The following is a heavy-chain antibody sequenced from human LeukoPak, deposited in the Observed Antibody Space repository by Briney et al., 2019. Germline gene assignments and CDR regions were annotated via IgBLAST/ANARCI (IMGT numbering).Heavy chain of an antibody. Sequence: GSLRLSCASSGFPLRCYWVHLVRQTPGKGLGWVSRIKIDGSSTSYADSVKGRFTISRDNAKNTLYLQMNSLRADDTAVYYCASGGDYGGNYFDYWGQGTLVTVSS. CDR2: IKIDGSST. J-gene: IGHJ4*02. D-gene: IGHD4-17*01. V-gene: IGHV3-74*01. CDR1: GFPLRCYW. CDR3: ASGGDYGGNYFDY.